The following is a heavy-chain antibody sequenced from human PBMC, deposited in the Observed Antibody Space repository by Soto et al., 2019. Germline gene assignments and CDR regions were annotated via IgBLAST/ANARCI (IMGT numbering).Heavy chain of an antibody. J-gene: IGHJ4*02. Sequence: SETLSLTCTVSGGSISSSSYYWGWIRQPPGKGLAWIGSINHSGSTNYSPSLKSRVTISVDTSKNQFSLKLSSVTAADTAVYYCARGYYYGSGSYSHWGQGTLVTVSS. D-gene: IGHD3-10*01. V-gene: IGHV4-39*07. CDR2: INHSGST. CDR3: ARGYYYGSGSYSH. CDR1: GGSISSSSYY.